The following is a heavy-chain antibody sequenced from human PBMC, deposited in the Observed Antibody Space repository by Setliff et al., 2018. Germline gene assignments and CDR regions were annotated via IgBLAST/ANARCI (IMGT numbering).Heavy chain of an antibody. CDR1: GGSISSSSYY. CDR2: IYYSGST. CDR3: AKESLAINTRWFDP. V-gene: IGHV4-39*02. D-gene: IGHD3-3*02. J-gene: IGHJ5*02. Sequence: SETLSLTCTVSGGSISSSSYYWGWIRQPPGKGLEWIGSIYYSGSTYYNPSLKSRVTISVDTSKNQFSLKLGSVTAADTALYYCAKESLAINTRWFDPWGQGILVTVSS.